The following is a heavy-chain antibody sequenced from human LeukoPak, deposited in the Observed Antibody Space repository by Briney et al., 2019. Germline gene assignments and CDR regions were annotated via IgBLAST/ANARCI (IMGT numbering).Heavy chain of an antibody. J-gene: IGHJ4*02. D-gene: IGHD6-13*01. Sequence: GGSLRLSCAASGFTFSNYAMTWVRQAPGKGLEWVAVIWYDGSNKYYADSVKGRFTISRDNSKNTLYLQMNSLRAEDTAVYYCARDRIAAAGGLLYWGQGTLVTVSS. CDR1: GFTFSNYA. V-gene: IGHV3-33*08. CDR3: ARDRIAAAGGLLY. CDR2: IWYDGSNK.